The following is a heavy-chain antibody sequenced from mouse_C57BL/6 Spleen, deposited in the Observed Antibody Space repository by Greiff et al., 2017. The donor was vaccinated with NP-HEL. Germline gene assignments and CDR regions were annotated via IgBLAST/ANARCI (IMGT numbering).Heavy chain of an antibody. D-gene: IGHD1-1*01. J-gene: IGHJ2*01. CDR1: GYTFTDYE. CDR2: IDPETGGT. V-gene: IGHV1-15*01. Sequence: QVQLQQSGAELVRPGASVTLSCKASGYTFTDYEMHWVKQTPVHGLEWIGAIDPETGGTAYNQKFKGKAILTADKSSSKAYMELRSLTSEASAVSYCTRYPPIYYYGSSHVIFDYWGQGTTLTVSS. CDR3: TRYPPIYYYGSSHVIFDY.